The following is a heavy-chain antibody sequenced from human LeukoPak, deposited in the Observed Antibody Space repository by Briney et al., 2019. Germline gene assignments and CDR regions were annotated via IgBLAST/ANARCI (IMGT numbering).Heavy chain of an antibody. CDR2: ISDGGWAT. CDR1: GYSFSPYW. V-gene: IGHV3-7*03. D-gene: IGHD3-3*01. Sequence: GGSLRLSCVASGYSFSPYWMSWVRQTPGKGLEWVASISDGGWATYYVDSVRGRFTISRDDARNSLFLQMNGLRADDTAVYYCASQVRSASTPLDYWGQGTLVTVSS. J-gene: IGHJ4*02. CDR3: ASQVRSASTPLDY.